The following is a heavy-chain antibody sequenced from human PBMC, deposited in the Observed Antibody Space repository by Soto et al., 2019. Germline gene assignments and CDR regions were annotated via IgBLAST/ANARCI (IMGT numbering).Heavy chain of an antibody. Sequence: ASVKVSCKASVCTFSSYAISWVRQAPGQGLEWMGGIIPIFGTANYAQKFQGRVTITADESTITAYMELSSLRSEDTAVYYCARDSGDCSGGSCYSADYWGQGTLVTVSS. CDR2: IIPIFGTA. CDR1: VCTFSSYA. J-gene: IGHJ4*02. CDR3: ARDSGDCSGGSCYSADY. V-gene: IGHV1-69*13. D-gene: IGHD2-15*01.